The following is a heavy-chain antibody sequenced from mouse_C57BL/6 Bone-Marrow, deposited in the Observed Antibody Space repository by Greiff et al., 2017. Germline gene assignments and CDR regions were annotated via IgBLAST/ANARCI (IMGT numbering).Heavy chain of an antibody. CDR2: IDPEDGET. CDR1: GFNIKDYY. CDR3: ARTHYYGSPWLSY. V-gene: IGHV14-2*01. D-gene: IGHD1-1*01. J-gene: IGHJ3*01. Sequence: VQLQHSGAELVKPGASVKLSCTASGFNIKDYYMHWVKQRTEQGLVWIGRIDPEDGETKYAPKFPGKATITADTSSKTAYLQLSSLTSEDTAVYYCARTHYYGSPWLSYWVQGTLVTVSA.